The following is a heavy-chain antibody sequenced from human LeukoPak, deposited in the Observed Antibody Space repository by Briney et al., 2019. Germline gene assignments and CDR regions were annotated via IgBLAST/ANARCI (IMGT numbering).Heavy chain of an antibody. CDR2: ISGSGGST. Sequence: PGGSLRLSCAASGFTFSSYAMSWVRQAPGKRLEWVSAISGSGGSTYYADSVKGRFTISRDNSKNTLYLQMNSLRAEDTAVYYCAKDLVGYSYGFGYYFDYWGQGTLVTVSS. J-gene: IGHJ4*02. CDR1: GFTFSSYA. V-gene: IGHV3-23*01. D-gene: IGHD5-18*01. CDR3: AKDLVGYSYGFGYYFDY.